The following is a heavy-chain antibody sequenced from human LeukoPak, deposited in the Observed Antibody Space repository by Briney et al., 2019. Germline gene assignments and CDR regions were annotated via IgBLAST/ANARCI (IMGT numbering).Heavy chain of an antibody. D-gene: IGHD2-15*01. CDR3: ARGVNCSGGSCYKAFDI. J-gene: IGHJ3*02. CDR1: GGSFSGYY. Sequence: SETLSLTCAVYGGSFSGYYWSWIRQPPGKGLEWLGEINHSGSTNYNPSLKSRVTISVDTSKNQFSLKLSSVTAADTAVYYCARGVNCSGGSCYKAFDIWGQGTMVTVSS. CDR2: INHSGST. V-gene: IGHV4-34*01.